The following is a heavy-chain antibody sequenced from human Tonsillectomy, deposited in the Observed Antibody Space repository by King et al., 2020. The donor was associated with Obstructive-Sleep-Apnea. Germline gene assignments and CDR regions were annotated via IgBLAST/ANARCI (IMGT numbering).Heavy chain of an antibody. CDR1: GFSFSTRD. V-gene: IGHV3-30*18. CDR2: ISWNERDK. CDR3: AKGEWSSRSIDY. D-gene: IGHD6-13*01. Sequence: VQLVESGGGVVQPGTSLRLSCAASGFSFSTRDIHWVRQAPGKGLEWVALISWNERDKYYADSVKGRFTISRDNSKNTLYLEMNGLSAEDTAAYYCAKGEWSSRSIDYWGQGTLVTVSS. J-gene: IGHJ4*02.